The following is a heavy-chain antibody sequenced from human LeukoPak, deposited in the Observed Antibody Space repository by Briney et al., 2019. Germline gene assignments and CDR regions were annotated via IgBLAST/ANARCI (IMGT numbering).Heavy chain of an antibody. CDR1: GYTFTSYG. J-gene: IGHJ3*02. D-gene: IGHD4-23*01. V-gene: IGHV1-18*01. CDR2: ISAYNGNT. CDR3: ARDLPNYGGNRYYDAFDI. Sequence: GASVKVSCKASGYTFTSYGISWVRQAPGQGLEWMGWISAYNGNTNYAQKLQGRVTMTTDTSTSTAYMELRSLRSDDTAVYYCARDLPNYGGNRYYDAFDIWGRGTMVTVSS.